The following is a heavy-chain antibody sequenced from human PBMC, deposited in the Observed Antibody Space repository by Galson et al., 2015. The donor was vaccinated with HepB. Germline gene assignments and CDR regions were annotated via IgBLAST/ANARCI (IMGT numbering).Heavy chain of an antibody. D-gene: IGHD3-10*01. CDR3: ARDSSTMVREFGAFDI. V-gene: IGHV3-30*04. J-gene: IGHJ3*02. Sequence: SLRLSCAASGFTFSSYAMHWVRQAPGKGLEWVAVISYDGSNKYYADSVKGRFTISRDNSKNTLYLQMNSLRAEDTAVYYCARDSSTMVREFGAFDIWGQGTMVTVSS. CDR1: GFTFSSYA. CDR2: ISYDGSNK.